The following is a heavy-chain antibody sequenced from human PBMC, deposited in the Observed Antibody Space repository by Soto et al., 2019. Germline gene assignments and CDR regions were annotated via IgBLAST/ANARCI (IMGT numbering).Heavy chain of an antibody. D-gene: IGHD5-12*01. V-gene: IGHV3-15*07. CDR1: DLSFSNAY. Sequence: GGSLRLSCAASDLSFSNAYINWVRQAPGKGLEWVGRIKSKTDGGTIDYAAPVKGRFIISRDDSSNTVYLQMNSLKTEDTAMYYCXRSRFRTGYTRPWGQGTLVXVSS. CDR3: XRSRFRTGYTRP. J-gene: IGHJ5*02. CDR2: IKSKTDGGTI.